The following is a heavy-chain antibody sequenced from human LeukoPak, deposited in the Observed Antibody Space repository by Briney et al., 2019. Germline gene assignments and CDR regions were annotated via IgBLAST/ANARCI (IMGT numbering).Heavy chain of an antibody. CDR1: GGSITSTNW. CDR2: IYQSGST. J-gene: IGHJ6*03. CDR3: ARANFGYCSGGRCYLYYMDV. Sequence: PSETLSLTCDVSGGSITSTNWWSWVRQSPGTGLEWIGDIYQSGSTYYNPSLKSRVTISVDTSKNQFSLKLSSVTAADTAVYYCARANFGYCSGGRCYLYYMDVWGKGTTVTVSS. D-gene: IGHD2-15*01. V-gene: IGHV4-4*02.